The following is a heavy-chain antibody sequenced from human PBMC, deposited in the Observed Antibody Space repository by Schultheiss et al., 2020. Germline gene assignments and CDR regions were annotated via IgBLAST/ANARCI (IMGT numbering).Heavy chain of an antibody. CDR3: AKGRTYYYDSSGYYSLFDY. CDR2: ISGSGGST. J-gene: IGHJ4*02. V-gene: IGHV3-23*01. CDR1: GFTFDDYG. D-gene: IGHD3-22*01. Sequence: GGSLRLSCAASGFTFDDYGMSWVRQAPGKGLEWVSAISGSGGSTYYADSVKGRSTISRDNSKNTLYLQMNSLRAEDTAVYYCAKGRTYYYDSSGYYSLFDYWGQGTLVTVSS.